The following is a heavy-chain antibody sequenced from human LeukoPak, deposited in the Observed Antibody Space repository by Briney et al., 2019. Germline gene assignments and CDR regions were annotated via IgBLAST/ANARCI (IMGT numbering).Heavy chain of an antibody. CDR2: MRYDGSDE. CDR3: AKDGSSPFGY. Sequence: GGSLRLSCVVSRFTFSSYDMHWVRQAPGKGLEWVAFMRYDGSDEYYGDSVKGRFTIFRDNSKNTLYLQMNSLRVEDTAVYYCAKDGSSPFGYWGQGTLVTVSS. V-gene: IGHV3-30*02. J-gene: IGHJ4*02. CDR1: RFTFSSYD. D-gene: IGHD6-6*01.